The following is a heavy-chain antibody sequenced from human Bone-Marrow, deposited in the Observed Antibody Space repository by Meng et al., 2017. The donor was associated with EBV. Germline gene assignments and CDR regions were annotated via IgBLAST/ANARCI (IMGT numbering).Heavy chain of an antibody. CDR3: ARVFLDYGSGSIDY. J-gene: IGHJ4*02. CDR2: INPNSGGT. Sequence: QVQLVQSGAKVKNPGASVKVSCKASGYTFTGYYMHWVRQAPGQGLEWMGRINPNSGGTNYAQKFQGRVTMTRDTSISTAYMELSRLRSDDTAVYYCARVFLDYGSGSIDYWGQGTLVTVSS. CDR1: GYTFTGYY. D-gene: IGHD3-10*01. V-gene: IGHV1-2*06.